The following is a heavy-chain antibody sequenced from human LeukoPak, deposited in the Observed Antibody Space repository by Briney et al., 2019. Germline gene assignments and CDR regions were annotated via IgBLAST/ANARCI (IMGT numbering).Heavy chain of an antibody. CDR2: ISSSGSTK. D-gene: IGHD1-14*01. CDR1: GFTFSSYE. J-gene: IGHJ4*02. CDR3: ARDPRNWPALDY. V-gene: IGHV3-48*03. Sequence: GGSLRLSCAASGFTFSSYEMNWVRQAPGKGLEWVSYISSSGSTKHYADSVKGRLTISRDNAKNSLYLQVNSLRAEDTAVYYCARDPRNWPALDYWGQGTLVTVSS.